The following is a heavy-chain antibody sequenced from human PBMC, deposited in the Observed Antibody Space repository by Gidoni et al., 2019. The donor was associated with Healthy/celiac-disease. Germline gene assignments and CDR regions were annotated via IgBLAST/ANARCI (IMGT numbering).Heavy chain of an antibody. Sequence: QVQLQQWGAGLLKPSETLSLTCAVYGGSFSGYYWSWIRQPPGKGLEWIGEINHSGSTNYNPSLKSRVTRSVDTAKNQFSLKLSSVTAADTAVYYCARGIWFGELLYDGRRAFDIWGQGTMVTVSS. CDR2: INHSGST. V-gene: IGHV4-34*01. D-gene: IGHD3-10*01. CDR1: GGSFSGYY. CDR3: ARGIWFGELLYDGRRAFDI. J-gene: IGHJ3*02.